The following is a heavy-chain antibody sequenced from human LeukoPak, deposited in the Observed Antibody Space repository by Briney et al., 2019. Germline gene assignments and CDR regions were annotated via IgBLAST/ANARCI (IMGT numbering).Heavy chain of an antibody. CDR2: INSDGSSI. V-gene: IGHV3-74*03. CDR1: GFTFSSYW. J-gene: IGHJ4*02. D-gene: IGHD5-18*01. Sequence: GGSLRLSCAASGFTFSSYWMHWVRQAPGKGLVWVSRINSDGSSITYADSVKGRFSISRDNAKNTLYLQMNSLRVEDTAVYYCGKTTVGYSSGQKPAWPVDYWGQGTLVTVSS. CDR3: GKTTVGYSSGQKPAWPVDY.